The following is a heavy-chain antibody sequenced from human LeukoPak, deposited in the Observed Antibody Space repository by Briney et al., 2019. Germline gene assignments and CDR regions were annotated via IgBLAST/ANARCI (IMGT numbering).Heavy chain of an antibody. J-gene: IGHJ4*02. Sequence: PGGSLRLSCAASGFTFSSYSMNWVRQAPGKGLEWVSFISSSRSYIYYADSVKGRFTISRDNSKNTLYLQMNSLRAEDTAVYYCAKDPYYYDSSGYINWGQGTLVTVSS. D-gene: IGHD3-22*01. CDR3: AKDPYYYDSSGYIN. V-gene: IGHV3-21*04. CDR1: GFTFSSYS. CDR2: ISSSRSYI.